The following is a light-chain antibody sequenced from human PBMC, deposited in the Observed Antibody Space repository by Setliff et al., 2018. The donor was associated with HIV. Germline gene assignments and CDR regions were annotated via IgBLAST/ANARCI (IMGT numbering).Light chain of an antibody. J-gene: IGLJ1*01. CDR1: IDPYNS. V-gene: IGLV2-14*01. CDR3: SSYTSSGAPSYV. CDR2: EVS. Sequence: SVLAQPASVSGSPGQSITVSCTDIDPYNSVSWYQQLPGKAPKLILYEVSVRPSGISHRFAGSKSDNTASLTISGLEAEDEGSYYCSSYTSSGAPSYVFGTGTKV.